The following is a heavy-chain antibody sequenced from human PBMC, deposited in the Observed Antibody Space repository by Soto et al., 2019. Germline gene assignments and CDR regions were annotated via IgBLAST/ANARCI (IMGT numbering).Heavy chain of an antibody. CDR3: ARDPMVRGGGGGLYDMDV. Sequence: QVQLVQSGPEVKKPGASVKVSCKASGYTFTNYAISWVRQAPGQGLEWMGWISAYNGNTNYAQKVQGRVYMPTDTTTCTAYIGLGILISDDTAMYYCARDPMVRGGGGGLYDMDVWGQGTTVTVSS. CDR1: GYTFTNYA. V-gene: IGHV1-18*01. CDR2: ISAYNGNT. J-gene: IGHJ6*02. D-gene: IGHD3-10*01.